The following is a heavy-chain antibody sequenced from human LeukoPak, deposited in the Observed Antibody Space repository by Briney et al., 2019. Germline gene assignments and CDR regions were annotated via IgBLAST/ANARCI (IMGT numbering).Heavy chain of an antibody. J-gene: IGHJ4*02. Sequence: GGSLRLSCAASGFTFSDYYMSWIRQAPGKGLEWVSYISSSGSTIYYADSVKGRFTISRDNAKNSLYLQMNSLRAEDTAVYHYARDRVDIVASPFDYWGQGTLVTVSS. CDR2: ISSSGSTI. D-gene: IGHD5-12*01. V-gene: IGHV3-11*04. CDR1: GFTFSDYY. CDR3: ARDRVDIVASPFDY.